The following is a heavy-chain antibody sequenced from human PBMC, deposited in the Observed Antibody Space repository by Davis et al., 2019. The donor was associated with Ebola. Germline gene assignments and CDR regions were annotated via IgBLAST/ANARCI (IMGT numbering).Heavy chain of an antibody. V-gene: IGHV4-39*01. CDR2: IYYSGST. J-gene: IGHJ3*02. D-gene: IGHD3-3*02. Sequence: PSETLSLTCTVSGGSISSSSYYWGWIRQPPGKGLEWIGSIYYSGSTYYNPSLKSRVTISVDTSKNQFSLKLSSVTAADTAVYYCARHQSIFGVVIIPGDAFDIWGQGTMVTVSS. CDR3: ARHQSIFGVVIIPGDAFDI. CDR1: GGSISSSSYY.